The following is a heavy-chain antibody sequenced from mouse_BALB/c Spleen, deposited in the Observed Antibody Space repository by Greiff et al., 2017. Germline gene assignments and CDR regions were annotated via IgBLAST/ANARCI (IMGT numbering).Heavy chain of an antibody. CDR2: ISSGGGYT. CDR1: GFAFSSYA. CDR3: ARERAGTGFAY. J-gene: IGHJ3*01. D-gene: IGHD4-1*01. Sequence: EVQVVESGAGLVKPGGSLKLSCAASGFAFSSYAMSWVRQSPGKRLEWVAEISSGGGYTYYPDTVTGRFTISRDNATNTLYLEMSSLRSEDTAVYYCARERAGTGFAYWGQGTLVTVSA. V-gene: IGHV5-9-4*01.